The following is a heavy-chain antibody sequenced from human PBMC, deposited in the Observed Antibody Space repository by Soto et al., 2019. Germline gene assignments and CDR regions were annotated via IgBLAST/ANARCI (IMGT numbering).Heavy chain of an antibody. CDR2: INHSGST. CDR1: GGSFSGYY. D-gene: IGHD5-12*01. V-gene: IGHV4-34*01. Sequence: SETLSLTCAVYGGSFSGYYWSWIRQPPGKGLEWIGEINHSGSTNYNPSLKSRVTISVDTSKNQFSLKLSSVTAADTAVYYCARGRRDGYNYNFDYWGQGTLVTVSS. CDR3: ARGRRDGYNYNFDY. J-gene: IGHJ4*02.